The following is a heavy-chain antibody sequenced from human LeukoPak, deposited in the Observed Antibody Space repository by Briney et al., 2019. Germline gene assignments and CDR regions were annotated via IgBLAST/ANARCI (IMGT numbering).Heavy chain of an antibody. V-gene: IGHV3-23*01. Sequence: GGSLRLSCAASGFTFSSYAMSWVRQAPGKGLEWVSAISGSGGSTYYADSVKGRFTISRDNYKKTLYLQMNSLRAEDTAVYYCAKDLRPVYYYDSSGYYPLMSYWGQGTLVTVSS. D-gene: IGHD3-22*01. J-gene: IGHJ4*02. CDR1: GFTFSSYA. CDR3: AKDLRPVYYYDSSGYYPLMSY. CDR2: ISGSGGST.